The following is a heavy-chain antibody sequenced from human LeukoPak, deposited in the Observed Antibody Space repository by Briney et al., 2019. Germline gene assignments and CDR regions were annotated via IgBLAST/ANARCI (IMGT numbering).Heavy chain of an antibody. J-gene: IGHJ4*02. D-gene: IGHD2-21*02. CDR3: ARARVVTKWIDY. CDR1: GFTFSNYW. V-gene: IGHV3-7*03. Sequence: GGSLRLSCAASGFTFSNYWMTWVRQGPGKGLEWVANIKPGGNEKYYVDSVKGRFTISRDNAKNSLYLQMNSLRAEDTAVYYCARARVVTKWIDYWGQGTLVTVSS. CDR2: IKPGGNEK.